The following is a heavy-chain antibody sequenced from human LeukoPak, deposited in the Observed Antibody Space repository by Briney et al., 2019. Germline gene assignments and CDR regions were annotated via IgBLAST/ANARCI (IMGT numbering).Heavy chain of an antibody. CDR2: ISYDGSNK. Sequence: PGGSLRLSCAASAFTFSSYGMHWVRQAPGKGLEWVAVISYDGSNKYYADSVKGRFTISRDNSKNTLYLQMNSLRAEDTAVYYCAKPYYDCSGYYRYYYYYYMDVRGKGTTVTISS. CDR3: AKPYYDCSGYYRYYYYYYMDV. V-gene: IGHV3-30*18. CDR1: AFTFSSYG. D-gene: IGHD3-22*01. J-gene: IGHJ6*03.